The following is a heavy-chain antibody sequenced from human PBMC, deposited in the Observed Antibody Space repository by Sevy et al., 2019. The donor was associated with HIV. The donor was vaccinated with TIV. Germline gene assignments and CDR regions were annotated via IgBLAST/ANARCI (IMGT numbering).Heavy chain of an antibody. CDR1: GGSISSGSYY. D-gene: IGHD3-10*01. CDR3: ATSWRYYASGKPEDLFDY. CDR2: IYSNGST. Sequence: SETLSLTCAVSGGSISSGSYYWTWIRQPAGKGLEWIGRIYSNGSTNYNPSLKGLVTTSADTSKNQFSLKLRSVTAADTAVYYCATSWRYYASGKPEDLFDYWGQGTQVTVSS. J-gene: IGHJ4*02. V-gene: IGHV4-61*02.